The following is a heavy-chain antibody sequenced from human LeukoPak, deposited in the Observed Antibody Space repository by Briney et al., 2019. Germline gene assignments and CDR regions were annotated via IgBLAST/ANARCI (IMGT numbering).Heavy chain of an antibody. CDR3: ARHRRYDSSGYRAYYFDY. CDR1: GYSISSGYY. D-gene: IGHD3-22*01. CDR2: IYHSGST. Sequence: SETLSLTCTVSGYSISSGYYWGWIRQPPGKGLEWIGSIYHSGSTYCNPSLKSRVTISVDTSKNQFSLKLSSVTAADTAVYYCARHRRYDSSGYRAYYFDYWGQGTLVTVSS. J-gene: IGHJ4*02. V-gene: IGHV4-38-2*02.